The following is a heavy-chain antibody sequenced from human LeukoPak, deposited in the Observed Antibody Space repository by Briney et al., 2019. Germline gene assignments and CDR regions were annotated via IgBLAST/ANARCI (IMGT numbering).Heavy chain of an antibody. CDR3: AKQVAPPGPIDY. Sequence: GVSLRLSCAASGFTFSTYAMSWVRQAPGKGLEWLSALIDSGTSIFYADSVKGRFTISRDNSRNTLYMQMDSLRAEDTAVYYCAKQVAPPGPIDYWGQGTLVTVSS. V-gene: IGHV3-23*01. CDR1: GFTFSTYA. D-gene: IGHD5-12*01. CDR2: LIDSGTSI. J-gene: IGHJ4*02.